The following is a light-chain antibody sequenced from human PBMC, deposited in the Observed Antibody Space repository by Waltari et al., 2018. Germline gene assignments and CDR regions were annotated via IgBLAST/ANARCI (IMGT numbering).Light chain of an antibody. J-gene: IGLJ3*02. CDR1: GSAIDDSAF. CDR3: TSQALDGVVL. Sequence: QSALTQPASVSGSPGQSITIPCPGIGSAIDDSAFVSWYQHQPGQAPRVIIYDVTNRPSGISHRFSASKSANTASLTISGLQPEDEGDYYCTSQALDGVVLFGGGTQVTV. CDR2: DVT. V-gene: IGLV2-14*03.